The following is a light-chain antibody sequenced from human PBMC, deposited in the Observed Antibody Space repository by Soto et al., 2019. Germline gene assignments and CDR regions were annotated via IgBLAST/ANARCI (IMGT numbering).Light chain of an antibody. Sequence: ESVLTQSPGTLALAPGERASLACVASQSVSSSYLAWYQQQPGQAPRLLIYGASSRATGIPDRFSGSGSGTDFPLTISRLEPEDFAVYYCQQYGSSPITFGQGTRLEIK. J-gene: IGKJ5*01. CDR3: QQYGSSPIT. V-gene: IGKV3-20*01. CDR1: QSVSSSY. CDR2: GAS.